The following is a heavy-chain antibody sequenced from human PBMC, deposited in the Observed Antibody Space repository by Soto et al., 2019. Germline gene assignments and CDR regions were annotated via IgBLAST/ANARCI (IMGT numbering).Heavy chain of an antibody. CDR1: RGSISSGGYS. CDR2: TYHSGTT. V-gene: IGHV4-30-2*01. Sequence: QLQLQESGSGLVKPSQTLSLTCAVSRGSISSGGYSWTWIRQPPGKGLEWIGYTYHSGTTYYNPSLKCRVTLSVDRSKTQFSLKLSSVTAADTAVYYCARVPDVWGQGTTVTVSS. CDR3: ARVPDV. J-gene: IGHJ6*02.